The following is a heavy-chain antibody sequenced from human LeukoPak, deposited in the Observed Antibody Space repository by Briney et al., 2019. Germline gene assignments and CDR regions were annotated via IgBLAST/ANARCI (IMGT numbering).Heavy chain of an antibody. CDR1: GGSISSSSYY. D-gene: IGHD3-22*01. V-gene: IGHV4-39*07. CDR2: IYYSGST. Sequence: SETLSLTCTVSGGSISSSSYYWGWIRQPPGKGLGWIGSIYYSGSTYYNPSLKSRVTISVDTSKNQFSLKLSSVTAADTAVYYCARVPDYYDSSGYWSEYFQHWGQGTLVTVSS. CDR3: ARVPDYYDSSGYWSEYFQH. J-gene: IGHJ1*01.